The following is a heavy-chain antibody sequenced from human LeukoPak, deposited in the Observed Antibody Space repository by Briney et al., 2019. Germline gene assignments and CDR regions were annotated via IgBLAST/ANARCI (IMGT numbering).Heavy chain of an antibody. CDR3: ARDRATDPWGFLKRSNDAFDI. CDR1: GGSISSYY. CDR2: IYTSGST. J-gene: IGHJ3*02. Sequence: PSETLSLTCTVSGGSISSYYWSWIRQPAGKGLEWIGRIYTSGSTNYNPSLKSRVTMSVDTSKNQFSLKLSSVTAADTAVYYCARDRATDPWGFLKRSNDAFDIWGQGTMVTVSS. D-gene: IGHD1-26*01. V-gene: IGHV4-4*07.